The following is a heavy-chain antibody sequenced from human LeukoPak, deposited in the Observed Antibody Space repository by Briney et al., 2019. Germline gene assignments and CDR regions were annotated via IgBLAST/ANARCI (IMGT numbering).Heavy chain of an antibody. J-gene: IGHJ6*03. D-gene: IGHD4-17*01. Sequence: SETLSLTCTVSGGSISSYYWSWIQQPAGKGLEWIGRIYTSGSTNYNPSLKSRVTMSVDTSKNQFSLKLSSVTAADTAVYYCARGHYGDYGATRYYYYYMDVWGKGTTVTVSS. V-gene: IGHV4-4*07. CDR3: ARGHYGDYGATRYYYYYMDV. CDR2: IYTSGST. CDR1: GGSISSYY.